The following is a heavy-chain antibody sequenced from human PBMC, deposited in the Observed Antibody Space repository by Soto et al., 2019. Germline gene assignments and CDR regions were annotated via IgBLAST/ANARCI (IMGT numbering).Heavy chain of an antibody. CDR2: INGYNGNT. D-gene: IGHD3-16*01. CDR3: AGMGEVPYYFFGIDG. J-gene: IGHJ6*02. Sequence: QVQLVQSGAEVKKPGASVKVSCKASGYTFTSYGISWVRQAPGQGLEWMGWINGYNGNTNHAQKLQGRVTMSTDTSKGKAYMGLRGLRSDDSAVYFCAGMGEVPYYFFGIDGWGPGATVTVPS. V-gene: IGHV1-18*01. CDR1: GYTFTSYG.